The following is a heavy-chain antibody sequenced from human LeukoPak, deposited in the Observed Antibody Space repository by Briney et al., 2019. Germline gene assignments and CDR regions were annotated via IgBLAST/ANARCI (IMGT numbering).Heavy chain of an antibody. Sequence: GGSLRLSCVASGFTFSGHWMSWVRQAPGKGLEWVSGISGSGGSTYYADSVKGRFTISRDNSKNTLYLQMNSLRAEDTAVYYCAKRGLVSGWPFDYWGQGTLVTVSS. D-gene: IGHD6-19*01. CDR2: ISGSGGST. CDR1: GFTFSGHW. J-gene: IGHJ4*02. CDR3: AKRGLVSGWPFDY. V-gene: IGHV3-23*01.